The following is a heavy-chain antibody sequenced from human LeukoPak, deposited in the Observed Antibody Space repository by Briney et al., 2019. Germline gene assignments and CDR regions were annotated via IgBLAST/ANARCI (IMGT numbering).Heavy chain of an antibody. CDR2: FDPEDGET. Sequence: ASVKVSCKVSGYTLTELSMHWVRQAPGKGLEWMGGFDPEDGETIYAQKFQGRVTMTEDTSTDTAYMELSSLRSEDTAVYYCARASYYYDSSGYDYWGQGTLVTVSS. V-gene: IGHV1-24*01. CDR1: GYTLTELS. CDR3: ARASYYYDSSGYDY. J-gene: IGHJ4*02. D-gene: IGHD3-22*01.